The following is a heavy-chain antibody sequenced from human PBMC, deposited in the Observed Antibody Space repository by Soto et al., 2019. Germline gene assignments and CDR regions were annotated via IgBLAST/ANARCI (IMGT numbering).Heavy chain of an antibody. Sequence: SETLSLTCAVYGGSFSGYYWSWIRQPPGKGLEWIGEINHSGSTNYNPSLKSRVTISVDTSKNQFSLKLSSVTAADTAVYYCARGITPSPGGEMDVWGQGTTVTVSS. J-gene: IGHJ6*02. CDR1: GGSFSGYY. D-gene: IGHD3-16*01. V-gene: IGHV4-34*01. CDR3: ARGITPSPGGEMDV. CDR2: INHSGST.